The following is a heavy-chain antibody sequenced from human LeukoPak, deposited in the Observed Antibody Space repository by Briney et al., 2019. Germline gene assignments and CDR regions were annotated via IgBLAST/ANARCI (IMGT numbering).Heavy chain of an antibody. CDR3: ATDNYGSSGYPVTFGN. CDR2: FDPEDGET. V-gene: IGHV1-24*01. CDR1: GYTLTELS. Sequence: ASVKVSCKVSGYTLTELSMHWVRQAPGKGLEWMGGFDPEDGETIYAQKFQGRVTMTEDTSTDTAYMELSSLRSEDTAVYYCATDNYGSSGYPVTFGNWGQGTLVTVSS. D-gene: IGHD3-22*01. J-gene: IGHJ4*02.